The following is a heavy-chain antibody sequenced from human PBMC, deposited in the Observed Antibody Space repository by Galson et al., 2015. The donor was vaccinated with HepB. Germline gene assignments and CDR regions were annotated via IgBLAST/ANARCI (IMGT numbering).Heavy chain of an antibody. CDR1: GFSFSGSA. Sequence: SLRLSCAASGFSFSGSALHWVRQGSGKGLEWIGYIRTRVNNYATRYGTSVEGRLVISRDDSGSTAYLQMNSLRSEDTAVYYCTTINNQYYDFWVNVWGRGTTVTVSS. D-gene: IGHD3-3*01. J-gene: IGHJ6*02. CDR2: IRTRVNNYAT. V-gene: IGHV3-73*01. CDR3: TTINNQYYDFWVNV.